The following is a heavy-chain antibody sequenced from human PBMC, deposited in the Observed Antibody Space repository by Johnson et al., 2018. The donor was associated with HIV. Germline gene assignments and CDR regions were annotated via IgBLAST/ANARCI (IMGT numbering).Heavy chain of an antibody. CDR1: GFTFSSFA. CDR2: ISYDGSNK. V-gene: IGHV3-30*04. Sequence: QEKLVESGGGLVQPGRSLRLSCAASGFTFSSFALHWVRQAPGKGLEWVALISYDGSNKYYADSVQGRFTISRDNSKNTLYLQMNSLRAEDTAVYYCARDRAAAGTDALDIWGQGTMVTVSS. J-gene: IGHJ3*02. D-gene: IGHD6-13*01. CDR3: ARDRAAAGTDALDI.